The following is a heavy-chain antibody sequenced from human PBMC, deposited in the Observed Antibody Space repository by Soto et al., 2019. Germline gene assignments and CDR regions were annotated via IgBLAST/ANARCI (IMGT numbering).Heavy chain of an antibody. CDR3: AIVGSDYDNSVYSLP. CDR1: GGSVSSSNW. V-gene: IGHV4-4*02. CDR2: IYHSGST. Sequence: SETLSLTCIVSGGSVSSSNWRSWVRQPPGKGLEWIGEIYHSGSTTYNPSLKSRATISVDKYENQFSLRLKSVTAADTAVYYCAIVGSDYDNSVYSLPWGPGTLVTVSS. J-gene: IGHJ5*02. D-gene: IGHD3-22*01.